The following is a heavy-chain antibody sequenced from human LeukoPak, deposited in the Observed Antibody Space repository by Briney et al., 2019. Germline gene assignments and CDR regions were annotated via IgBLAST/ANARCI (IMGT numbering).Heavy chain of an antibody. CDR3: ARSLAVASTVYNWFDP. D-gene: IGHD6-19*01. Sequence: ASAKVSCKASGYTFTSYYMHWVRRAPGQGLEWMGIINPSGGSTSYAQKFQGRVTMTRDTSTSTVYMELSSLRSEDTAVYYCARSLAVASTVYNWFDPWGQGTLVTVSS. CDR1: GYTFTSYY. J-gene: IGHJ5*02. CDR2: INPSGGST. V-gene: IGHV1-46*01.